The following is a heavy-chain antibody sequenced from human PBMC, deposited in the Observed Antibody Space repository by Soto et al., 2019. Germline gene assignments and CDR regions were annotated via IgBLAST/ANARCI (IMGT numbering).Heavy chain of an antibody. V-gene: IGHV4-59*08. CDR3: ARRGSSGSPHYFDY. D-gene: IGHD3-10*01. Sequence: SETLSLTCTVSGGSISGYYWSWIRQPPGKGLEWIVYIYSSGNTNYNPSLKSRVTISIDTSKNQFSLELSSVTAADTAVYHCARRGSSGSPHYFDYWGQGTPVTVSS. J-gene: IGHJ4*02. CDR2: IYSSGNT. CDR1: GGSISGYY.